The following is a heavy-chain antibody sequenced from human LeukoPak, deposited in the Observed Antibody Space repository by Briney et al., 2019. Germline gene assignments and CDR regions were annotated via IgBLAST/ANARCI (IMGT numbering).Heavy chain of an antibody. CDR3: SRDFGITAPYYFDY. CDR1: GFTFGDYA. D-gene: IGHD6-13*01. J-gene: IGHJ4*02. CDR2: IRSKAYGGTT. V-gene: IGHV3-49*04. Sequence: GGSLRLSCTTSGFTFGDYAMSWVRQAPGKGLEWVGIIRSKAYGGTTEYAASVKGRFTISRDDSRSIAYLQMNSLKTEDTAVYYCSRDFGITAPYYFDYWGQGTLVTVSS.